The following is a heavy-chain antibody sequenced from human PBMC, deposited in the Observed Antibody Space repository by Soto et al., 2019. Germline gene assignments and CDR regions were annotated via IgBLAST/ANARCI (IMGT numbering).Heavy chain of an antibody. CDR1: GDSVSSNSAA. J-gene: IGHJ6*02. Sequence: SQTLSLTCAISGDSVSSNSAAWNWIRQSPSRGLEWLGRTYYRSKWYNDYAVSVKSRITINPDASKNQFSLQLNPVTPEDTAVYYCARTAFDIVATIMYYGMDVWGQGTTVTVSS. D-gene: IGHD5-12*01. CDR3: ARTAFDIVATIMYYGMDV. V-gene: IGHV6-1*01. CDR2: TYYRSKWYN.